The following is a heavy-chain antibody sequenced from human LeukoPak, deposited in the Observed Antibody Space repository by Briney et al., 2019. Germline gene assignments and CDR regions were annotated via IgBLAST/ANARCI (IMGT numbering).Heavy chain of an antibody. V-gene: IGHV3-30-3*01. CDR1: GFTFSSYA. Sequence: PGGSLRLSCAASGFTFSSYAMHWVRQAPGKGLEWVAVISYDASNKYYADSVKGRFTISRDNSKNTLYLQMNSLRAENTAVYYCARSYSSSWSGCDYWGQGTLVTVSS. CDR2: ISYDASNK. J-gene: IGHJ4*02. D-gene: IGHD6-13*01. CDR3: ARSYSSSWSGCDY.